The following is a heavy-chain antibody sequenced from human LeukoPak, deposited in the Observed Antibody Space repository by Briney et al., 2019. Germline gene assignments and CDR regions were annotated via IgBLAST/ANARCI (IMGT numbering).Heavy chain of an antibody. CDR1: GYTFTSYG. D-gene: IGHD5-24*01. J-gene: IGHJ3*02. CDR3: ARDRVEGAFDI. CDR2: IIPILGIA. V-gene: IGHV1-69*04. Sequence: GASVKVSCKASGYTFTSYGISWVRQAPGQGLEWMGRIIPILGIANYAQKFQGRVTITADKSTSTAYMELSSLRSEDTAVYYCARDRVEGAFDIWGQGTTVTVSS.